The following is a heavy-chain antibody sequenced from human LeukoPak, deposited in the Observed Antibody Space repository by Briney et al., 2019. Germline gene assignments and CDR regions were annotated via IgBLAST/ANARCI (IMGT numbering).Heavy chain of an antibody. CDR2: INHRGST. CDR1: GGSISSYY. Sequence: SETLSLACTVSGGSISSYYWSWIRQPPGKGLEWIGEINHRGSTNYNPSLKSRVTISVDTFKNQFSLKLTSVTAADTAVYYCARVGFTVTTFRTGYWGQGTLVTVSS. CDR3: ARVGFTVTTFRTGY. D-gene: IGHD4-17*01. J-gene: IGHJ4*02. V-gene: IGHV4-34*01.